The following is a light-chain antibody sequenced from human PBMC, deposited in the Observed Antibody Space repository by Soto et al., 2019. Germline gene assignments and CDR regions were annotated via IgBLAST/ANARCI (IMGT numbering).Light chain of an antibody. Sequence: QSVLTQSPSASASLGTSAKLTCTLSSEHSTYAIAWHQQQPEKGPRYLMKVNSDGSHSEGDGIPDRFSGSSSGPGRYLTISGLRYEDEADSYCQTWTTGVQVFGGGTKLTVL. V-gene: IGLV4-69*01. CDR1: SEHSTYA. J-gene: IGLJ2*01. CDR2: VNSDGSH. CDR3: QTWTTGVQV.